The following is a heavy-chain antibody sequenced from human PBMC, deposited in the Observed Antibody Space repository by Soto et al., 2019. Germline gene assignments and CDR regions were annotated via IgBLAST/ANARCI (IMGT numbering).Heavy chain of an antibody. Sequence: QLLESGPGLVKPSETLSLTCTVSGGSISSSSYYWGWIRQPPGKGLEWIGAIYYSGRTYYNPSLKSRVSISVDTSKNQFSLKLNSVTAADTAVYYCARPLKPDNSGRFDYWGQGTLVTVSS. J-gene: IGHJ4*02. CDR2: IYYSGRT. CDR3: ARPLKPDNSGRFDY. CDR1: GGSISSSSYY. D-gene: IGHD6-19*01. V-gene: IGHV4-39*01.